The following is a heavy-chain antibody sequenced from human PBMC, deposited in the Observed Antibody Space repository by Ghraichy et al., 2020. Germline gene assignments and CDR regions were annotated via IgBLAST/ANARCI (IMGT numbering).Heavy chain of an antibody. J-gene: IGHJ5*02. V-gene: IGHV3-48*02. Sequence: GGSLRLSCAASGLIFNAYNMNWVRQAPGKGLEWISFIDSSGSKIYYADSVKGRFIISRDNAHNSLSLQMSSLRHEDTALYYCARGSYTSGSSPWGQGTLVTVSS. CDR1: GLIFNAYN. CDR3: ARGSYTSGSSP. D-gene: IGHD3-10*01. CDR2: IDSSGSKI.